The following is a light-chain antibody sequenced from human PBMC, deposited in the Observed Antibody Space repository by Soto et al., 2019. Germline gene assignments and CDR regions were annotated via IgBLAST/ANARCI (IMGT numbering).Light chain of an antibody. J-gene: IGLJ2*01. CDR1: RGSIASNY. Sequence: NFMLTQAHSVSESPGKTVTISCTRSRGSIASNYVQWYQQRPGSAPTTVIYEDNQRPSGVPDRFSGSIDSSSNSASLTISGLKTEDEADYYCQSYDSSNLHVVFGGGTKLTVL. V-gene: IGLV6-57*04. CDR3: QSYDSSNLHVV. CDR2: EDN.